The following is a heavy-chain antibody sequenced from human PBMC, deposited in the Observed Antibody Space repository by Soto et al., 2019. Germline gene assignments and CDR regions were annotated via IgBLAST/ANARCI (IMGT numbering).Heavy chain of an antibody. J-gene: IGHJ5*02. D-gene: IGHD3-3*01. V-gene: IGHV4-34*01. CDR3: ARVGRPGSFYDFWSGYRENWFDP. CDR1: DGSFTGYD. Sequence: TAETLSLTCAVYDGSFTGYDLSWIRQPPGKGLEWIAEINHSGSTNYNPSLKSRVTISVDTSKNQFSLKLSSVTAADTAVYYCARVGRPGSFYDFWSGYRENWFDPWGQGTLVTVSS. CDR2: INHSGST.